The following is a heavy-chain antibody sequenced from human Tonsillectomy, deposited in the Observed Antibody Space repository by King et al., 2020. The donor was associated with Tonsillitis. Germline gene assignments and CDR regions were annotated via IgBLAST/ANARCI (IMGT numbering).Heavy chain of an antibody. CDR2: IRYDGSNK. Sequence: VQLVESGGGVVQPGGSLRLSCAASGFTFSSYGMHWVRQAPGKGLEWVAFIRYDGSNKYYADSVKGRFTISRDNSKNTLYLQMNSLRAEDTAVYYCAKLGYCSSTSQGYYGMDVWGQGTTVTVSS. CDR1: GFTFSSYG. J-gene: IGHJ6*02. D-gene: IGHD2-2*03. V-gene: IGHV3-30*02. CDR3: AKLGYCSSTSQGYYGMDV.